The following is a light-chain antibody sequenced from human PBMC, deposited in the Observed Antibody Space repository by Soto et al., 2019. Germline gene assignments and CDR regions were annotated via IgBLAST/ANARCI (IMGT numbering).Light chain of an antibody. CDR3: CSYAGSNTYV. CDR2: EGT. V-gene: IGLV2-23*01. J-gene: IGLJ3*02. CDR1: SSDVGNYNL. Sequence: QSALPQPASVSGSPGQSITISCTGTSSDVGNYNLVSWYQQYPDKAPKLIISEGTKRPSGVSDRFSGSKSGNTASLTISGLQAEDEDDYYCCSYAGSNTYVFGGGTKLTVL.